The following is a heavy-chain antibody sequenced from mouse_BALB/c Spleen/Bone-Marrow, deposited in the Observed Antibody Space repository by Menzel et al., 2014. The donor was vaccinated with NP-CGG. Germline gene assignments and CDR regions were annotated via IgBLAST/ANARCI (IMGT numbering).Heavy chain of an antibody. Sequence: QVQLQQSGAELARPGASVKMSCKTSGYTFTSYTIYWIKQRPGQGLEWIGYINPTSYYTDYNQKFKDKATLTSDKSSSTAYMQLNSLTSEDSAVYYCAREGLGRDYWGQGTTLTVSS. J-gene: IGHJ2*01. V-gene: IGHV1-4*01. CDR1: GYTFTSYT. CDR2: INPTSYYT. D-gene: IGHD4-1*01. CDR3: AREGLGRDY.